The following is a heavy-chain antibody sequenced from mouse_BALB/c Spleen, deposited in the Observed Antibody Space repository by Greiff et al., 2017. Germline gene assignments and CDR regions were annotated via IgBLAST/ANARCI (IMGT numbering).Heavy chain of an antibody. V-gene: IGHV1S127*01. CDR3: ARMFMYGNSLYAMDY. J-gene: IGHJ4*01. D-gene: IGHD2-10*02. CDR2: IDPSDSET. CDR1: GYSFTSYW. Sequence: QVQLQQSGPQLVRPGASVKISCKASGYSFTSYWMHWVKQRPGQGLEWIGMIDPSDSETRLNQKFKDKATLTVDKSSSTAYMQLSSPTSEDSAVYYCARMFMYGNSLYAMDYWGQGTSVTVSS.